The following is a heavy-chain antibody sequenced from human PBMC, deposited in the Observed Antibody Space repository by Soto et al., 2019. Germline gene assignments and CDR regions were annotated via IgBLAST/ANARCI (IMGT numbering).Heavy chain of an antibody. D-gene: IGHD3-10*01. CDR3: ARVGKGAGSYYYYYMDV. CDR2: IIPILGIA. CDR1: GGTFSSYT. J-gene: IGHJ6*03. V-gene: IGHV1-69*02. Sequence: ASVKVSCKASGGTFSSYTISWVRQAPGQGLEWMGRIIPILGIANYAQKFQGRVTITADKSTSTAYMELSSLRSEDTAVYYCARVGKGAGSYYYYYMDVWGKGTTVTVSS.